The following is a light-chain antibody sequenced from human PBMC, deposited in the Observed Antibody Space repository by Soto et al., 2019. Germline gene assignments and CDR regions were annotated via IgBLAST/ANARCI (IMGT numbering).Light chain of an antibody. J-gene: IGKJ2*01. CDR3: QQYHNWPPQYT. CDR1: QSVASN. V-gene: IGKV3-15*01. Sequence: EIVMTQSPASLSVSPGDGATLSCRASQSVASNLAWYQQKPGQGLRLLIHGASTRAAGVPARFSGSGSGTDITLTISSLQSEDFAVYYCQQYHNWPPQYTFGQGTKLQIK. CDR2: GAS.